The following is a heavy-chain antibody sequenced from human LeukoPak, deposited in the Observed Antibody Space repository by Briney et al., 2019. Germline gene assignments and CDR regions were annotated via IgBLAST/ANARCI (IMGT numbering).Heavy chain of an antibody. V-gene: IGHV3-33*06. Sequence: PGRSLRLSCAASGFTFSSYGMHWVRQAPGKGLEWVAVIWYDGSNKYYADSVKGRFTISRDNSKNTLYLQMNSLRAEDTAVYYCAKGDYDYGGFGPWGQGTLVTVSS. CDR3: AKGDYDYGGFGP. CDR1: GFTFSSYG. CDR2: IWYDGSNK. D-gene: IGHD3-3*01. J-gene: IGHJ5*02.